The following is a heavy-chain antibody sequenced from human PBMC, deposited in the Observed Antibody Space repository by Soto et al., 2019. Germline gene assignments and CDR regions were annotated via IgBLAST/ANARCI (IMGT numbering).Heavy chain of an antibody. J-gene: IGHJ5*02. D-gene: IGHD3-3*01. CDR2: IYYDGGT. V-gene: IGHV4-39*02. Sequence: SETLSLTCAVSGGSMTNSDYDWDWIRRPPGEGLEWIGTIYYDGGTYYNPSLKSRVTMSVDTSKNHFSMRLTSVTAADTFVYYCARRARLYDFLDPWGRGTLVTVSS. CDR1: GGSMTNSDYD. CDR3: ARRARLYDFLDP.